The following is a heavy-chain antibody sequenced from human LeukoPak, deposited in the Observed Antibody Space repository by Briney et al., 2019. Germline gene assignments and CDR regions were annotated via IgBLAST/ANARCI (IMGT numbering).Heavy chain of an antibody. CDR2: SYYSGRT. J-gene: IGHJ5*02. CDR3: ARQIVVVPAALYWFDP. D-gene: IGHD2-15*01. Sequence: SETLSLTCTVSGGSISSYHWNWIRQPPWKGLEGIGYSYYSGRTNYNPSLKSRVTISVDTSKNQFSLKLSSVTAADTAVYYCARQIVVVPAALYWFDPWGQGTLVTVSS. V-gene: IGHV4-59*08. CDR1: GGSISSYH.